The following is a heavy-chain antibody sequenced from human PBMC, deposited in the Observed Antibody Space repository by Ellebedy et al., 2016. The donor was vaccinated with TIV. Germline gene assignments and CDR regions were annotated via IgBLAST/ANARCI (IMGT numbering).Heavy chain of an antibody. CDR3: ARDLGGSGVWFGESWDY. CDR1: GFTFSSYG. J-gene: IGHJ4*02. V-gene: IGHV3-7*01. Sequence: GESLKISXAASGFTFSSYGMHWVRQAPGKGLEWVANIKQDGSEKYYVDSVKGRFTISRDNAKNSLYLQMNSLRAEDTAVYYCARDLGGSGVWFGESWDYWGQGTLVTVSS. D-gene: IGHD3-10*01. CDR2: IKQDGSEK.